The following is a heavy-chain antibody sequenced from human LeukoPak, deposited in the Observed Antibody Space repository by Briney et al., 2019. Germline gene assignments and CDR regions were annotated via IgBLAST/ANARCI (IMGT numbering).Heavy chain of an antibody. CDR2: IIPIFGTA. J-gene: IGHJ4*02. D-gene: IGHD3-16*01. V-gene: IGHV1-69*13. CDR3: ARWTMITFGVLHYFDY. Sequence: SVKVSCKASGGTFSSYAISWVRQAPGQGLEWMGGIIPIFGTASYAQKFQGRVTITADESTSTAYMELSSLRSEDTAVYYCARWTMITFGVLHYFDYWGQGTLVTVSS. CDR1: GGTFSSYA.